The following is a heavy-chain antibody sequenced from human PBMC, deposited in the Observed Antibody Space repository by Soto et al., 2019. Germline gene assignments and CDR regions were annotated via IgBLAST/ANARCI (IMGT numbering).Heavy chain of an antibody. CDR1: GFTFTTHA. CDR3: AKGLGEFSYYGMDV. J-gene: IGHJ6*02. Sequence: EVPLLESGGGLVQPGGSLRLSCAASGFTFTTHAMNWVRQAPGKGLEWVSSISGSGGTTDYADSVKGRFTISRDNSXNTLYLQMNSLRAEDTAVYYCAKGLGEFSYYGMDVWGQGTTVTVSS. CDR2: ISGSGGTT. D-gene: IGHD3-10*01. V-gene: IGHV3-23*01.